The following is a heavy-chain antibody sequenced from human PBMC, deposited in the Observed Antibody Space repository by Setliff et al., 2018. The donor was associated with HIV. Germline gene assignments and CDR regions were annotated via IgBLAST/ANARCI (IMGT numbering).Heavy chain of an antibody. CDR3: ARVARVHPFDP. CDR1: GGSISSSGYY. V-gene: IGHV4-39*07. J-gene: IGHJ5*02. Sequence: SETLSLTCSVSGGSISSSGYYWAWIRQPPGKGLEWIGSIYYTGIPTYNTSLKSRVTMSVDRSKNQFSLRLTSVTAADTAMYYCARVARVHPFDPWGQGTLVTVSS. CDR2: IYYTGIP.